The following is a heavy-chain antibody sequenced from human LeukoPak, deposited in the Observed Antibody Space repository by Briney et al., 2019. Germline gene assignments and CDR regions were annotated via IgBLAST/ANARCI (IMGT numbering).Heavy chain of an antibody. CDR1: GFTFSSYW. Sequence: PGGSLRLSCAASGFTFSSYWMSWVRQAPGKGLEWVANIKQDGSEKYYVDSVKGRFTISRDNAKNSLYLQMNSLRAEDTAVYYCAREPPRDLHYDFWSGKPGFWGQGTLVTVSS. CDR3: AREPPRDLHYDFWSGKPGF. J-gene: IGHJ4*02. CDR2: IKQDGSEK. D-gene: IGHD3-3*01. V-gene: IGHV3-7*01.